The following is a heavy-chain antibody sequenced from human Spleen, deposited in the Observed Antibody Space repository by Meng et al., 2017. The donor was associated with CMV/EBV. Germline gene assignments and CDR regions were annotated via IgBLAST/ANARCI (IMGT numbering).Heavy chain of an antibody. Sequence: GESLKISCAASGFTFSSYAMSWVRQAPGKGLEWVSAISGSGGSTYYADSVKGRFTISRDNSKNTLYLQMDSLRAEDTALYYCARSGISTMSFDYWGQGTVVTVSS. CDR1: GFTFSSYA. D-gene: IGHD3-22*01. V-gene: IGHV3-23*01. J-gene: IGHJ4*02. CDR3: ARSGISTMSFDY. CDR2: ISGSGGST.